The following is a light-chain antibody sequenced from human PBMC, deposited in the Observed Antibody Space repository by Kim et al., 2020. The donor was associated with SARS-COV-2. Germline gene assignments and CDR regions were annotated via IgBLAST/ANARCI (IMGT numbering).Light chain of an antibody. Sequence: EIVLTQSPATLSLSPGERATLSCRASQNINHYLAWYQQKPGQPPRLLIYVASNRAAGVPARFSGSGSGTDFTLTISSLESEDFAVYYCQQRSDWPVTFGQGTRLEIK. CDR3: QQRSDWPVT. CDR1: QNINHY. CDR2: VAS. J-gene: IGKJ5*01. V-gene: IGKV3-11*01.